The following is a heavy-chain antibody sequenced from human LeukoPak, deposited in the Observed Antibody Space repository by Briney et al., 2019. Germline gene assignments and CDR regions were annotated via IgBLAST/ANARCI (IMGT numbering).Heavy chain of an antibody. D-gene: IGHD3-3*01. CDR3: ARGFDFWSGYYD. CDR1: GYTFTNYY. V-gene: IGHV1-46*01. Sequence: ASVKVSCKASGYTFTNYYINWVRQAPGQGLEWMGIINPSGGSTSYAHKFQGRVTMTRDTSTSTVYMELSSLRSEDTAVYYCARGFDFWSGYYDWGQGTLVTVSS. J-gene: IGHJ1*01. CDR2: INPSGGST.